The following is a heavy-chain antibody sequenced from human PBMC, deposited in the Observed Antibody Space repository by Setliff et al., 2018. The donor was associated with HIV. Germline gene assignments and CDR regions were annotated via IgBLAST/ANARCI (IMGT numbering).Heavy chain of an antibody. J-gene: IGHJ2*01. CDR3: ARHKYSSGWDRWYFDL. CDR2: IYYSGST. V-gene: IGHV4-39*01. D-gene: IGHD6-19*01. Sequence: KTSETLSLTCTVSGGSTSSSTYYWGWIRQPPGKGLEWIGSIYYSGSTYYNPSLKSRITISLDTSKNQFSLRLSSVTAGDTAVYYCARHKYSSGWDRWYFDLWGRGTLVTVSS. CDR1: GGSTSSSTYY.